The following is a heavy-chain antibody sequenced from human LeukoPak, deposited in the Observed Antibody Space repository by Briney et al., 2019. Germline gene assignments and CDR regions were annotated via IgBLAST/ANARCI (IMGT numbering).Heavy chain of an antibody. D-gene: IGHD3-22*01. CDR3: ARDWPYYYDSSGYKE. J-gene: IGHJ4*02. V-gene: IGHV4-38-2*02. Sequence: SETLSLTCTVSGYSISSGYYWGWIRQPPGKGLEWIGSIYHSGSTYYNPSVKSRVTISVDTSKNQFSLKLSSVTAADTAVYYCARDWPYYYDSSGYKEWGQGTLVTVSS. CDR2: IYHSGST. CDR1: GYSISSGYY.